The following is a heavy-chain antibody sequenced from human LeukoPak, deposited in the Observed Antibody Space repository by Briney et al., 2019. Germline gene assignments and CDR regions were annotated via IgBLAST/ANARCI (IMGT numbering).Heavy chain of an antibody. V-gene: IGHV3-30-3*01. CDR2: ISYDGSNK. Sequence: GSLRLSCAASGFTFSSYAMHWVRQAPGKGLEWVAVISYDGSNKYYADSVKGRFTISRDNSKNTLYLQVNSLRTEDTAVYYCAGDQSSGWPLGGFDPWGQGTLVTVSS. D-gene: IGHD6-19*01. CDR3: AGDQSSGWPLGGFDP. CDR1: GFTFSSYA. J-gene: IGHJ5*02.